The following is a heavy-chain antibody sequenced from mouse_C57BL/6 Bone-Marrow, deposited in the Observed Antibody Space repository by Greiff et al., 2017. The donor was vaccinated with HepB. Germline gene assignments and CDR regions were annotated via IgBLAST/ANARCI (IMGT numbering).Heavy chain of an antibody. CDR1: GYTFTDYN. D-gene: IGHD1-1*01. CDR2: INPNNGGT. Sequence: VHVKQSGPELVKPGASVKIPCKASGYTFTDYNMDWVKQSHGKSLEWIGDINPNNGGTIYNQKFKGKATLTVDKSSSTAYMELRSLTSEDTAVYYCARSAYYGSSLYWYFDVWGTGTTVTVSS. J-gene: IGHJ1*03. CDR3: ARSAYYGSSLYWYFDV. V-gene: IGHV1-18*01.